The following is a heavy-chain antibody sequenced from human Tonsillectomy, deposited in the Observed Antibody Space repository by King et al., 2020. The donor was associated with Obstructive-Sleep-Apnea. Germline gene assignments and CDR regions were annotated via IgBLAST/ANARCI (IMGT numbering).Heavy chain of an antibody. CDR2: IKSKTDGGTT. CDR3: TPRFGNDYGDYVEFYYYYGMDV. V-gene: IGHV3-15*01. J-gene: IGHJ6*02. Sequence: VQLVESGGGLVKPGGSLRLSCAASGFTFSNAWMSWVRQAPGKGLEWVGRIKSKTDGGTTDYAAPVKGRFTISRDDSKNTLYLQMNSLKTEDTAVYYCTPRFGNDYGDYVEFYYYYGMDVWGQGTTVTVSS. D-gene: IGHD4-17*01. CDR1: GFTFSNAW.